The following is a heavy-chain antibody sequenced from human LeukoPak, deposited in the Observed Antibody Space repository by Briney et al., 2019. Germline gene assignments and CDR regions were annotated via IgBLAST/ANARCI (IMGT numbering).Heavy chain of an antibody. J-gene: IGHJ4*02. CDR2: INPSGGST. CDR1: GYTFTSYY. D-gene: IGHD1-1*01. Sequence: ASVKVSCKXSGYTFTSYYIHWVRQAPGQGLEWMGIINPSGGSTSYSQKFQGGVTMTRDTSTTTVYMDLSSLRSEDTAVYYCARGETGTWLDYWGQGTLVTVSS. V-gene: IGHV1-46*03. CDR3: ARGETGTWLDY.